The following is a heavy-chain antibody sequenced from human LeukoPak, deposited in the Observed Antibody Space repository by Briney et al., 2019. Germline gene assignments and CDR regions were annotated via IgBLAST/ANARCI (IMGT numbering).Heavy chain of an antibody. D-gene: IGHD3-10*01. Sequence: PSETLSLTCTVSGGSISSYYWGWIRQPPGKGLEWIGYIYYSGSTNYNPSLKSRVTISVDTSKNQFSLKLRSVTAADTAVYYCARTMVRGVRDAFDIWGQGTMVTVSS. V-gene: IGHV4-59*01. CDR1: GGSISSYY. CDR2: IYYSGST. CDR3: ARTMVRGVRDAFDI. J-gene: IGHJ3*02.